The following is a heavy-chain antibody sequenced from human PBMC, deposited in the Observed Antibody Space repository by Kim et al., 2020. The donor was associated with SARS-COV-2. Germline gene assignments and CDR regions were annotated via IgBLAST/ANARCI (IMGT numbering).Heavy chain of an antibody. Sequence: LSLTCAASGFTFSSYAMSWVRQAPGKGLEWVSAISGSGGSTYYADSVKGRFTISRDNSKNTLYLQMNSLRAEDTAVYYCAKDRMTTRPYYGMDVWGQGTTVTVSS. CDR1: GFTFSSYA. V-gene: IGHV3-23*01. J-gene: IGHJ6*02. CDR3: AKDRMTTRPYYGMDV. CDR2: ISGSGGST. D-gene: IGHD1-1*01.